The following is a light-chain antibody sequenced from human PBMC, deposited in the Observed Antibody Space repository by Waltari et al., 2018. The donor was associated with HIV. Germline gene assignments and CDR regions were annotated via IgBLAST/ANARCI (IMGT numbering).Light chain of an antibody. CDR2: GNS. CDR3: QSDDSSLSGSGV. V-gene: IGLV1-40*01. J-gene: IGLJ3*02. CDR1: SSHIGPGYA. Sequence: QSVLTQPPSVSGAPGQRVTISCTGSSSHIGPGYAVHWYQQLPGTAPKLLIDGNSNRPSGVPDRFSGSKSGTSASLAITGLQAEDEADYYCQSDDSSLSGSGVFGGGTKLTVL.